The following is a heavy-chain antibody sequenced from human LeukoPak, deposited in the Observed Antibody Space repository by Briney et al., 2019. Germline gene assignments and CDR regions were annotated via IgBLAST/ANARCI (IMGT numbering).Heavy chain of an antibody. CDR1: GFTFYSYG. J-gene: IGHJ4*02. Sequence: GGSLRLSCAASGFTFYSYGMNWVRQAPGKGLEWISYISAGSTVYYADSVKGRFTISRDNGKNSLYLQMNSLRAEDTAVYYCARGSAVTANNFDFWGQGTLVTVSS. CDR3: ARGSAVTANNFDF. CDR2: ISAGSTV. D-gene: IGHD4-11*01. V-gene: IGHV3-48*03.